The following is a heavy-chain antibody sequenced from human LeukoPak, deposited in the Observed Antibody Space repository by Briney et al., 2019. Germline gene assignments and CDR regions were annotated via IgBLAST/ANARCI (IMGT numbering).Heavy chain of an antibody. CDR1: GFTFDDYA. J-gene: IGHJ5*02. CDR3: ARDRPNILGLDP. V-gene: IGHV3-48*02. Sequence: PGGSLRLSCAASGFTFDDYAMHWVRQAPGKGLEWISYISPASNTIYYADSVKGRFTISRDNAKNSVFLQMSSLRDEDTAVYYCARDRPNILGLDPWGQGTLVTVSS. D-gene: IGHD2/OR15-2a*01. CDR2: ISPASNTI.